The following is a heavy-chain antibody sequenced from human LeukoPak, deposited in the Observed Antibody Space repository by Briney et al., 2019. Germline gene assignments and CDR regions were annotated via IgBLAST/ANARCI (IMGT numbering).Heavy chain of an antibody. Sequence: GGSLRLSCAASGFTFSSYSMNWVRQAPGKGLEWVSYISSSSSTIYYADSVKGRFTISRDNAKYSLYLQMNSLRAEDTAVYYCAREEVATIIDYWGQGTLVTVSS. D-gene: IGHD5-12*01. CDR1: GFTFSSYS. CDR3: AREEVATIIDY. J-gene: IGHJ4*02. CDR2: ISSSSSTI. V-gene: IGHV3-48*01.